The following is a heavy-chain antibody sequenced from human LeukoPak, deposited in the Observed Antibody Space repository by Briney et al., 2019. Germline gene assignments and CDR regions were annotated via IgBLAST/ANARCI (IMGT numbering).Heavy chain of an antibody. CDR2: INPSGGST. Sequence: ASVKVSCKASGYTFTSYYMHWVRQAPGQGLEWMGIINPSGGSTSYARKFQGRVTMTRDTSTSTVYMELSSLRSEDTAAYYCARDLDSSGWFTQGVDPWGQGTLVTVSS. V-gene: IGHV1-46*01. CDR1: GYTFTSYY. J-gene: IGHJ5*02. CDR3: ARDLDSSGWFTQGVDP. D-gene: IGHD6-19*01.